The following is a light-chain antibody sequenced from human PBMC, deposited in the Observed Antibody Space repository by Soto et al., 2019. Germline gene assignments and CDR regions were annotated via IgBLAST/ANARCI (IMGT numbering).Light chain of an antibody. Sequence: QSVLTQPPSASGSPGQSVTISCTGTSSDVRDYNYVSWYQQHPGKAPKLMIYEVSKRPSGVPDRFSGSKSGNTASLTVSGLQAEDEADYYCSSYAGSDNFVFGGGTKVTVL. J-gene: IGLJ2*01. V-gene: IGLV2-8*01. CDR3: SSYAGSDNFV. CDR1: SSDVRDYNY. CDR2: EVS.